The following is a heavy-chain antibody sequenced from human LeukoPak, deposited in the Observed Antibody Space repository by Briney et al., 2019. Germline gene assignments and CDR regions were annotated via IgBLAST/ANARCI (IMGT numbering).Heavy chain of an antibody. CDR1: GVSISSYY. CDR2: IYTSGST. J-gene: IGHJ4*02. CDR3: AMIAAAGNPVDY. D-gene: IGHD6-13*01. Sequence: APETLSLTCTVSGVSISSYYWSWIRQPAGKGLEWIGRIYTSGSTNHNPSLKSRVTMSVDKSKNQLSLKLSSVTAADTAVYYCAMIAAAGNPVDYWGQGTLVTVSS. V-gene: IGHV4-4*07.